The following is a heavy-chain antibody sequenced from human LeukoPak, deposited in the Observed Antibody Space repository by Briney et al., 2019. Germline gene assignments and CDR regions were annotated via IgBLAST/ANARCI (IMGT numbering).Heavy chain of an antibody. J-gene: IGHJ3*02. Sequence: GGSLRLSCVGSGFTFSTYEMNWVRQAPGKGLEWISYISTSDSTIYYADSVKGRFIISRDNAKNSLYLQMNSLRAEDTGVYFCAYNNNEGAFDIWGQGTMVTVSS. D-gene: IGHD1-1*01. CDR3: AYNNNEGAFDI. CDR1: GFTFSTYE. CDR2: ISTSDSTI. V-gene: IGHV3-48*03.